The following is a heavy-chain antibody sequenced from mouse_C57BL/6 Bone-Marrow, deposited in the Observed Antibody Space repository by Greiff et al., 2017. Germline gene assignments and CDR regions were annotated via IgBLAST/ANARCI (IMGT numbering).Heavy chain of an antibody. V-gene: IGHV5-17*01. CDR2: ICSGSSTI. CDR1: GFTFSDYG. J-gene: IGHJ2*01. CDR3: ARRASWGRDFDY. Sequence: EVHLVESGGGLVKPGASLKLSCTASGFTFSDYGMHWVRQAPEKGLEWVAYICSGSSTIYYADTVKGRFTISRDNAKNTLFLQMTSLRSEDTAMXYCARRASWGRDFDYWGQGTTLTVSS. D-gene: IGHD3-1*01.